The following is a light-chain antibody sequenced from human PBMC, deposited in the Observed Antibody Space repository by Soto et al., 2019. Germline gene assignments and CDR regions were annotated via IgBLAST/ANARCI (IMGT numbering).Light chain of an antibody. V-gene: IGKV4-1*01. CDR2: WAS. J-gene: IGKJ5*01. CDR3: QHYYTTPVT. CDR1: QNILSTFNNKNQ. Sequence: DIVMTQSPDSLAVSLGERATIRCESSQNILSTFNNKNQIAWYQQKPGQPPKLLIYWASTREFGVPDRFSGSGSGTDFTLTVSSVQAEDVATYFCQHYYTTPVTFGQGTRLEIK.